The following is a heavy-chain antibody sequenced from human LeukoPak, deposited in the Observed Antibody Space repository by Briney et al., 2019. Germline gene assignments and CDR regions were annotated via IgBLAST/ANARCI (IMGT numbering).Heavy chain of an antibody. J-gene: IGHJ6*03. D-gene: IGHD3-9*01. Sequence: SETLSLTCTVSGGSISSSSYYWGWIRQPPGKGLEWIGSIYYSGSTYYNPSLKSRVTISVDTSKNQFSLKLSSVTAADTAVYYCARANYDILTGYLYYYYMDVWGKGTTVTVSS. CDR2: IYYSGST. CDR1: GGSISSSSYY. V-gene: IGHV4-39*07. CDR3: ARANYDILTGYLYYYYMDV.